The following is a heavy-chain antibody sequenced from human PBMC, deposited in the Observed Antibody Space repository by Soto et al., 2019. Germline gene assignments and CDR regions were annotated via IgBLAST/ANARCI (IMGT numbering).Heavy chain of an antibody. CDR1: GFNFNQYT. J-gene: IGHJ4*02. CDR3: ARVLTLRYFDWLPYDY. CDR2: ISGSGGST. V-gene: IGHV3-23*01. D-gene: IGHD3-9*01. Sequence: GGSLRLSCAASGFNFNQYTMTWVRQAPGKGLEWVSAISGSGGSTYYADSVKGRFTISRDNSKNTLYLQMNSLRAEDTAVYYCARVLTLRYFDWLPYDYWGQGTLVTVSS.